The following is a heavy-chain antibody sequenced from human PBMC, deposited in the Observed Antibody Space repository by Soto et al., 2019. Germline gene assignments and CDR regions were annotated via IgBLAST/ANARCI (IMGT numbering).Heavy chain of an antibody. Sequence: WETLSLTCTVSGGSISSYYWSWIRQPPGKGLEWIGYIYYSGSTNYNPSLKSRVTISVDTSKNQFSLKLSSVTAADTAVYYCARDRGRYDFWSGYPHDQPYYYYYGMDVWGQGTTVTVSS. J-gene: IGHJ6*02. CDR1: GGSISSYY. CDR2: IYYSGST. D-gene: IGHD3-3*01. CDR3: ARDRGRYDFWSGYPHDQPYYYYYGMDV. V-gene: IGHV4-59*01.